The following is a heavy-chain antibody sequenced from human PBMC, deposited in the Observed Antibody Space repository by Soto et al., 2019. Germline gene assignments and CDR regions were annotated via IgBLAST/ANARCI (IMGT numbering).Heavy chain of an antibody. V-gene: IGHV1-18*04. CDR3: ARAGVYYDFWSGYYKNYYGMDV. CDR1: GYTFTSYG. D-gene: IGHD3-3*01. J-gene: IGHJ6*02. Sequence: SVKVSFKASGYTFTSYGISWVRQAPGQGLEWMGWISAYNGNTNYAQKLQGRVTMTTDTSTSTAYMELRSLRSDDTAVYYCARAGVYYDFWSGYYKNYYGMDVWGQGTTVTVSS. CDR2: ISAYNGNT.